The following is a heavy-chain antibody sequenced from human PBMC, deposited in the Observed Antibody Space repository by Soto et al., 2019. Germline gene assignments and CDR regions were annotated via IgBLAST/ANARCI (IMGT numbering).Heavy chain of an antibody. V-gene: IGHV3-21*01. CDR1: GFTFSSYS. CDR3: ARWYYYDSSGYEQTTYAFDI. Sequence: EVQLVESGGGLVKPGGSLRLSCAASGFTFSSYSMNWVREAPGKGLEWVSSISSSSSYINYADSVKGRFTISRDNAKNSLYLQMNSRRAVDTAVYYCARWYYYDSSGYEQTTYAFDIWAQGTMVTVSS. CDR2: ISSSSSYI. D-gene: IGHD3-22*01. J-gene: IGHJ3*02.